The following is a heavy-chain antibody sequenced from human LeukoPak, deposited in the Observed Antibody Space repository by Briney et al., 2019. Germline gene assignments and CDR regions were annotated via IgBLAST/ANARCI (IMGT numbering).Heavy chain of an antibody. CDR2: IYYSGST. D-gene: IGHD5-24*01. CDR3: AKQGRKDSPGRRWAFDI. Sequence: PSETLSLTCTVSGGSISSSSYYWGWIRQPPGKGLEWIGSIYYSGSTYYNPSLKSRVTISVDTSKNQFSLKLSSVTAADTAVYYCAKQGRKDSPGRRWAFDIWGQGTMVTVSS. J-gene: IGHJ3*02. CDR1: GGSISSSSYY. V-gene: IGHV4-39*07.